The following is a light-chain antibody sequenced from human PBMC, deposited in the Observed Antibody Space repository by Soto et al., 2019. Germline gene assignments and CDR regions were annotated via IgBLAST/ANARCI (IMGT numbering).Light chain of an antibody. J-gene: IGLJ1*01. CDR3: NSYTGSSTYV. Sequence: QSALTQPPSVSGSPGQSVAISCTGTSSDVGSYNRVSWYQQPPGAAPKLMIYEVSNRPSGVPDRFSGSKSGNTASLTISGLQAEDEADYYCNSYTGSSTYVFGNGTKLTVL. CDR2: EVS. CDR1: SSDVGSYNR. V-gene: IGLV2-18*02.